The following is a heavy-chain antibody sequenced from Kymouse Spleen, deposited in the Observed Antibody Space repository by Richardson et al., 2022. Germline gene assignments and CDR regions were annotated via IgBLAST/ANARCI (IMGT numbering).Heavy chain of an antibody. CDR3: ARGGYNWNDDGVNFDY. V-gene: IGHV4-34*01. Sequence: QVQLQQWGAGLLKPSETLSLTCAVYGGSFSGYYWSWIRQPPGKGLEWIGEINHSGSTNYNPSLKSRVTISVDTSKNQFSLKLSSVTAADTAVYYCARGGYNWNDDGVNFDYWGQGTLVTVSS. CDR2: INHSGST. J-gene: IGHJ4*02. D-gene: IGHD1-1*01. CDR1: GGSFSGYY.